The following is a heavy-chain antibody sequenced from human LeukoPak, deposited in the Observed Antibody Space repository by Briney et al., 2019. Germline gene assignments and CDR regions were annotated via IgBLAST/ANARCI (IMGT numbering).Heavy chain of an antibody. CDR1: GGSISSSTYC. CDR3: ARRTGYSYYYMDV. J-gene: IGHJ6*03. CDR2: IFYSGST. V-gene: IGHV4-39*01. Sequence: PSETLSLTCTVSGGSISSSTYCWGWIRQPPGKGLEWIVSIFYSGSTYYNPSLKSRVTISVDTSKNQFSLMLSSVTAADTAVYYCARRTGYSYYYMDVWGKGTTVTVSS. D-gene: IGHD1-14*01.